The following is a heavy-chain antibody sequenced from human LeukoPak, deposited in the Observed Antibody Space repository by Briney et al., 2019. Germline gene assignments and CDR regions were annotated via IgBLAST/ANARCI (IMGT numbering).Heavy chain of an antibody. D-gene: IGHD4-17*01. J-gene: IGHJ4*02. CDR2: ISGSGGST. CDR3: AKDLRSTFVSRVTTSPFDY. CDR1: GFTFDDYA. Sequence: PGGSLRLSCAASGFTFDDYAMHWVRQAPGKGLEWVSAISGSGGSTYYADSVKGRFTISRDNSKNTLYLQMNSLRAEDTAVYYCAKDLRSTFVSRVTTSPFDYWGQGTLVTVSS. V-gene: IGHV3-23*01.